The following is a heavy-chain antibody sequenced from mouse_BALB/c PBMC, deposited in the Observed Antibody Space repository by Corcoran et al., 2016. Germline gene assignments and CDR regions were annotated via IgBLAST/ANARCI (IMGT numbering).Heavy chain of an antibody. V-gene: IGHV14-3*02. Sequence: EVQLQQSGAELVKPXASVKLSXTASGFNIKDTYMHWVKQRPEQGLEWIGRIDPANGNTKYDPKFQGKATITADTSSNTAYLQLSSLTSEYTAVYYCARWDWYFDVWGAGTTVTVSS. CDR3: ARWDWYFDV. CDR2: IDPANGNT. J-gene: IGHJ1*01. CDR1: GFNIKDTY.